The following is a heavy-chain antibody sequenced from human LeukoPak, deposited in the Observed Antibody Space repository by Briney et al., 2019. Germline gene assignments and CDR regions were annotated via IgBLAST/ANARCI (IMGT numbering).Heavy chain of an antibody. V-gene: IGHV1-24*01. D-gene: IGHD6-19*01. J-gene: IGHJ3*02. Sequence: RGASVKVSCKVSGYTLTELSMHWVRQAPGKGLEWMGGFDPEDGETIYAQKFQGRVTMTEDTSTDTAYMELSSLRSEDTAVYYCATDGYSSGSDAFDIWGQGTMVTVSS. CDR2: FDPEDGET. CDR1: GYTLTELS. CDR3: ATDGYSSGSDAFDI.